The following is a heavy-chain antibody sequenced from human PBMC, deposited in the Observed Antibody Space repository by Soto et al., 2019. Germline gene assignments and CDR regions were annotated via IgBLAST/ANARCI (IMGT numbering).Heavy chain of an antibody. J-gene: IGHJ3*02. Sequence: SETLSLTCSFSGDSVTSHYLTWIRQSPEKGLEWIGYIYYTGCSYYNPSLKSRLTISVDTSKNQFSLKLSSVTVADTAVYYCATPFDYYDSSGRYTDRSDAFDIWGQGTMVTVSS. CDR2: IYYTGCS. V-gene: IGHV4-59*02. CDR1: GDSVTSHY. D-gene: IGHD3-22*01. CDR3: ATPFDYYDSSGRYTDRSDAFDI.